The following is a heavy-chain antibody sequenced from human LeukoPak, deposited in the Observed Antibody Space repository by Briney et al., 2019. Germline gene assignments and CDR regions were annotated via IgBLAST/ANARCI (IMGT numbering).Heavy chain of an antibody. Sequence: GGSLRLSCAASGFTFSSYGMHWVRQAPGKGLEWVAFIRYDGSNKYYADSVKGRFTISRDNSKSTLYLQMNTLRAEDTAVYYCAKDRSGSYDDAFDIWGQGTMVTVSS. CDR2: IRYDGSNK. J-gene: IGHJ3*02. V-gene: IGHV3-30*02. CDR1: GFTFSSYG. CDR3: AKDRSGSYDDAFDI. D-gene: IGHD1-26*01.